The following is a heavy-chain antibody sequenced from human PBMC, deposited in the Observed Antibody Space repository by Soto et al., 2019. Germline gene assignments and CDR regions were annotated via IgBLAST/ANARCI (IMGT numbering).Heavy chain of an antibody. Sequence: GGSLRLSCAASGFTFSSYSMNWVRQAPGNGLEWVSSISSSSSYIYYADSVKGRFTISRDNAKNSLYLQMNSLRAEDTAVYYCARDHSLRYYYDSSGPDYWGQGTLVTVSS. CDR2: ISSSSSYI. CDR3: ARDHSLRYYYDSSGPDY. J-gene: IGHJ4*02. CDR1: GFTFSSYS. V-gene: IGHV3-21*01. D-gene: IGHD3-22*01.